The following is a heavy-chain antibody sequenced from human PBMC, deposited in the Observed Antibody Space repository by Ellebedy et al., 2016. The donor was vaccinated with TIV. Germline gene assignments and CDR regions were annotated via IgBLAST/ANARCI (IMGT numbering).Heavy chain of an antibody. D-gene: IGHD3-9*01. V-gene: IGHV3-66*01. CDR1: GFTVSSNY. CDR2: IYSGGST. CDR3: TTDRLRYARLSIYDY. Sequence: GESLKISCAASGFTVSSNYMSWVRQAPGKGLEWVSVIYSGGSTYYADSVTGRFTISRDNSKNTLYLQMNSLKTEDTAVYYCTTDRLRYARLSIYDYWGQGTLVTVSS. J-gene: IGHJ4*02.